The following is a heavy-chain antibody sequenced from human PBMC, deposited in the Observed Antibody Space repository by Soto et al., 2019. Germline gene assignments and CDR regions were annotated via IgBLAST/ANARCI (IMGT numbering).Heavy chain of an antibody. J-gene: IGHJ6*02. CDR3: AKDLAYYESSGSASLDYYYYGMDV. Sequence: GGSLRLSCAASGFSFSSYGMPWVRQAPGKGLEWVSVISFDGSNRYYADSVKGRFTISRDISKNTLYLQMNSLRAEDTAVYYCAKDLAYYESSGSASLDYYYYGMDVWGQGTTVTVSS. V-gene: IGHV3-30*18. D-gene: IGHD3-22*01. CDR2: ISFDGSNR. CDR1: GFSFSSYG.